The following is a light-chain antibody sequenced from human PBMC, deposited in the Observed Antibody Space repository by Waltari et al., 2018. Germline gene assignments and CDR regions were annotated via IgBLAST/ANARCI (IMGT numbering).Light chain of an antibody. Sequence: QSVVTQPPSASGTPGQRVTISCAGSSSNVGSNHVHWYQQFPGKAPKLLIYRNDQRPSGVPDRFSGSKSGTSASLAISGLRSEDAADYYCAVWDDSLSGFWVFGGGTKLSVL. J-gene: IGLJ3*02. CDR1: SSNVGSNH. CDR2: RND. CDR3: AVWDDSLSGFWV. V-gene: IGLV1-47*01.